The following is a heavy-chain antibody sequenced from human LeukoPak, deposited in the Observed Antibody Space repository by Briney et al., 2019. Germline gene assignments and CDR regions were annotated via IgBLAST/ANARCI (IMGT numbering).Heavy chain of an antibody. CDR3: ARHVSLLAAAGMGRDY. Sequence: PSETLSLTCTVSGGSISSSSYYWGWIRQPPGKGLEWIGSIYYSGSTYYNPSLKSRVTISVDTSKNQFSLKLSSVTAADTAAYYCARHVSLLAAAGMGRDYWGQGTLVTVSS. J-gene: IGHJ4*02. V-gene: IGHV4-39*01. CDR1: GGSISSSSYY. CDR2: IYYSGST. D-gene: IGHD6-13*01.